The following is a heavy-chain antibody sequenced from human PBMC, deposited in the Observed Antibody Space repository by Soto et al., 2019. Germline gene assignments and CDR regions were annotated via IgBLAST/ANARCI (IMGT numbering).Heavy chain of an antibody. CDR2: ISAYNGNT. D-gene: IGHD4-17*01. CDR1: GYTFTSYG. J-gene: IGHJ2*01. CDR3: ASSDLSVDYAWYFDL. Sequence: QVQLVQSGAEVKKPGASVKVSCKASGYTFTSYGISWVRQAPGQGLEWMGWISAYNGNTNYAQKLQGRVTMTRDTSTSTAYIQLRSRISDDTAVYYCASSDLSVDYAWYFDLWGRGTLVTLSS. V-gene: IGHV1-18*01.